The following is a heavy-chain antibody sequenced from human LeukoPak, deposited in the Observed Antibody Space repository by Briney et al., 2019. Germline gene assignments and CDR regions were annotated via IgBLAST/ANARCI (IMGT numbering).Heavy chain of an antibody. CDR2: ISSSSSYI. CDR3: ARVPMVEATRGAFDI. CDR1: GFTFSSYS. J-gene: IGHJ3*02. D-gene: IGHD1-26*01. V-gene: IGHV3-21*01. Sequence: PGGSLRLSCAASGFTFSSYSMNWVRQAPGKGLEWVSSISSSSSYIYYADSVKGRFTISRDNAKNSLYLQMNSLRAEDTAVYYCARVPMVEATRGAFDIWGQGTMVTVSS.